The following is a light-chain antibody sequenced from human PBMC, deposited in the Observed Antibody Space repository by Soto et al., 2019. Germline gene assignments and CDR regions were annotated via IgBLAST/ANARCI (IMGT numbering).Light chain of an antibody. CDR3: AAWDDSLNGVV. V-gene: IGLV1-44*01. J-gene: IGLJ2*01. CDR2: SHT. CDR1: SSNIGSHT. Sequence: QSVLTQPPSASGTPGQRVTISCSGSSSNIGSHTVNWYQQLPGTSPRLLIYSHTQRPSGVNDRFSGSKSGTSASLAISGLQSEYEADYYCAAWDDSLNGVVFGGGTKLTVL.